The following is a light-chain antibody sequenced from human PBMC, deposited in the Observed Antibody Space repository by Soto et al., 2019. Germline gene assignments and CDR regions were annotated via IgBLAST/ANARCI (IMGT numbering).Light chain of an antibody. CDR2: AAS. CDR3: LQAKSSPLT. V-gene: IGKV1-12*01. Sequence: DIQMTQSPSSVSASVGDRVTLTCRASQDISSWLAWYQQKPGKAPKVLIYAASILESGVPSRFSGSGSGTDYTLTISSLQPEDFASYYCLQAKSSPLTFGGGTKVDIK. CDR1: QDISSW. J-gene: IGKJ4*01.